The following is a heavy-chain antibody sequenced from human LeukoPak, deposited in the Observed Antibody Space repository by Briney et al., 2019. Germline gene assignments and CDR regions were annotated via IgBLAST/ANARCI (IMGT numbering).Heavy chain of an antibody. CDR2: IYSGGST. J-gene: IGHJ4*02. CDR3: ARERSSSSSN. D-gene: IGHD6-13*01. V-gene: IGHV3-53*01. CDR1: GFTVSSNY. Sequence: GGSLRLSCAASGFTVSSNYMSWVRQAPGKGLEWVSVIYSGGSTYYADSVKGRFTISRDNSKNSLYLQMNSLRAEDTAVYYCARERSSSSSNWGQGTLVTVSS.